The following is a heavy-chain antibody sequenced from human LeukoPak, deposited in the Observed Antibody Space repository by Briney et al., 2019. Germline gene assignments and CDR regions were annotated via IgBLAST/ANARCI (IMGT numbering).Heavy chain of an antibody. CDR1: GYSFTSYW. CDR2: IDPSDSYT. V-gene: IGHV5-10-1*01. J-gene: IGHJ1*01. D-gene: IGHD2-2*01. CDR3: ARHHSNCSSTSCYVSEYFQH. Sequence: GESLRISCKGSGYSFTSYWISWVRQTPGKGLEWMGRIDPSDSYTNYSPSFQGHVTISADKSISTAYLRWSSLKASDTAMYYCARHHSNCSSTSCYVSEYFQHWGQGTLVTVSS.